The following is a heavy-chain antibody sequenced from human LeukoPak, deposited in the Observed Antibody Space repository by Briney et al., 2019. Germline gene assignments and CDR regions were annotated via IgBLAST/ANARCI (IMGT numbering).Heavy chain of an antibody. CDR2: ITGNGVST. D-gene: IGHD6-13*01. V-gene: IGHV3-23*01. CDR1: EFTFISYA. J-gene: IGHJ4*02. CDR3: ALAAGGTEFDY. Sequence: SGGSLRLSCAGPEFTFISYALSWVRQAPGKGLEWVSGITGNGVSTYYADSVKGRFTISRDNSKNTLYLQMNSLTAEDTAVYYCALAAGGTEFDYWGQGTLVTVSS.